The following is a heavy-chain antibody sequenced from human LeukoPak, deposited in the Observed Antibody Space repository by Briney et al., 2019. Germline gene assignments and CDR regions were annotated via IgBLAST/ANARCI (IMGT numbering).Heavy chain of an antibody. J-gene: IGHJ6*03. D-gene: IGHD6-13*01. V-gene: IGHV1-2*02. CDR3: ARADYSSTWSHDYYYMDV. Sequence: GASVKVSCKASGYTFTSYDINWVRQAPGQGLEWMGWINPNSGGTNYAQKFQGRVTMTRDTSISTAYMELSRLRSDDTAVYYCARADYSSTWSHDYYYMDVWGKGTTVTVSS. CDR2: INPNSGGT. CDR1: GYTFTSYD.